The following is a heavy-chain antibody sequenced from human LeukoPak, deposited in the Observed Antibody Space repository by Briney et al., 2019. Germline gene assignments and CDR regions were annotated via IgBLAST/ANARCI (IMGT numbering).Heavy chain of an antibody. V-gene: IGHV1-2*02. CDR3: ARGAKGF. J-gene: IGHJ4*02. Sequence: ASVNVSCKVSGYTFTDHYLHWVRQAPGQGLEWMGWINADNAATSYAQKFHGRVTMTRDTSVNTVYLELSSLRSDDTAIYYCARGAKGFWGQGTLVTVSS. CDR1: GYTFTDHY. CDR2: INADNAAT.